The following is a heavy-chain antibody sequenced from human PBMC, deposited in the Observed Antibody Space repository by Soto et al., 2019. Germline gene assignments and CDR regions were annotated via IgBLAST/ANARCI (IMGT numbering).Heavy chain of an antibody. CDR1: GFTLSGYA. Sequence: EVQLAESGGGLAQPGGSLRLSCAASGFTLSGYAMDWVRQAPGKGLEYVSGISSNGVGTYYANSEPGRFTISRDNSKNTGYRQMGSLRPEAMAVYYCARRARPDFYYLDVWGKGTTVTVSS. V-gene: IGHV3-64*01. CDR2: ISSNGVGT. D-gene: IGHD6-6*01. CDR3: ARRARPDFYYLDV. J-gene: IGHJ6*03.